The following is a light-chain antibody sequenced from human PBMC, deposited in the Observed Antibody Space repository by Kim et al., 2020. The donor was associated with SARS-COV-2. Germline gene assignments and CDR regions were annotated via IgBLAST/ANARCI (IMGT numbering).Light chain of an antibody. V-gene: IGKV3-20*01. CDR1: QTVSSVY. J-gene: IGKJ2*01. CDR2: GPS. Sequence: LSPGESATLSGRASQTVSSVYVAWYQQKPGQAPRLLIYGPSTRITGIPDRFSGSGSGTDFTLTISRLEPEDFAVYYCQHYGASHYTFGQGTKLEI. CDR3: QHYGASHYT.